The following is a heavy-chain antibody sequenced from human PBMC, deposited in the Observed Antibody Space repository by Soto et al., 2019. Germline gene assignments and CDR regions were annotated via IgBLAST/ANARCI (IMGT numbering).Heavy chain of an antibody. Sequence: GGSLRLSCAASGFTFSSYGMHWVRQAPGKGLEWVAVISYDGSNKYYADSVKGRFTISRDNSKNTLYLQMNSLRAEDTAVYYCAKALYPDYYYGMDVWGQGTTVTVSS. CDR2: ISYDGSNK. CDR3: AKALYPDYYYGMDV. J-gene: IGHJ6*02. D-gene: IGHD2-15*01. CDR1: GFTFSSYG. V-gene: IGHV3-30*18.